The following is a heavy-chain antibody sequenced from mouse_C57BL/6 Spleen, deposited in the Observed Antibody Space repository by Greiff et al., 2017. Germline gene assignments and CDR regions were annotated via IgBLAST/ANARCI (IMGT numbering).Heavy chain of an antibody. CDR2: INPNNGGT. V-gene: IGHV1-26*01. CDR1: GYTFTDYY. CDR3: AREKDYDLAWFAY. D-gene: IGHD2-4*01. Sequence: EVQLQQSGPELVKPGASVKISCKASGYTFTDYYMNWVKQSHGKSLEWIGDINPNNGGTSYNQKFKGKATLTVDKSSSTAYMELRSLTSEDSAVYYCAREKDYDLAWFAYWGQGTLVTVAA. J-gene: IGHJ3*01.